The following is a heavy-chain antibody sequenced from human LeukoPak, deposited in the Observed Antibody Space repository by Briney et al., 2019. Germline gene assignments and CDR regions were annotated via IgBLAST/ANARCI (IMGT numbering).Heavy chain of an antibody. D-gene: IGHD4-17*01. CDR2: ISGSGGST. CDR1: GFTFSSYA. Sequence: GGSLRLSCAASGFTFSSYAMSWVRQAPGKGLEWVSAISGSGGSTYYAACVKGRFNISRENSKNTMYLQMNSLRAEDTGVYYRAKDRGDYGLVIPYYWGQGTLVTDSS. V-gene: IGHV3-23*01. CDR3: AKDRGDYGLVIPYY. J-gene: IGHJ4*02.